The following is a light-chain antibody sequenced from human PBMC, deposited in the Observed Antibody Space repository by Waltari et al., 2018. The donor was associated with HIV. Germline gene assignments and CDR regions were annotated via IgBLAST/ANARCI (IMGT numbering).Light chain of an antibody. J-gene: IGKJ1*01. CDR1: QSVSSN. CDR3: QQYNNRPWT. Sequence: EIVMTQSPATLSVSPGERATLSCRASQSVSSNLAWYQQKPGQAPRLLMYGASTRATGIPARFSGSGSGTKFTLTISSLQSEDFAVYYCQQYNNRPWTFGQGTTVEIK. CDR2: GAS. V-gene: IGKV3D-15*01.